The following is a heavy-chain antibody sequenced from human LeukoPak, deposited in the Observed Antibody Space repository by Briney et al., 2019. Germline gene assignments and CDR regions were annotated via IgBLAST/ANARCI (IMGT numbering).Heavy chain of an antibody. Sequence: PGRSLRLSCTASGFTFGDYAMSWFRQAPGKGLEWVGFIRSKAYGGTTEYAASVKGRFTISRDDSKSIAYLQMNSLKTEDTAVYYCTRDLEPGSRSWYPVGGYWGQGTLVTVSS. V-gene: IGHV3-49*03. J-gene: IGHJ4*02. D-gene: IGHD6-13*01. CDR1: GFTFGDYA. CDR3: TRDLEPGSRSWYPVGGY. CDR2: IRSKAYGGTT.